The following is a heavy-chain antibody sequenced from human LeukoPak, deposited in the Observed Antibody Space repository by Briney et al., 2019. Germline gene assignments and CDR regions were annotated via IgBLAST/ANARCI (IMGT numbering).Heavy chain of an antibody. CDR1: GFTVSSNY. D-gene: IGHD2-21*01. CDR3: ARPASLCSGDCSSAGDAFDI. Sequence: GGSLRLSCAASGFTVSSNYMSWVRQAPGKGLEWVSVIYSGGSTYYADSVKGRFTISRDNSKNTVYLQMNRLRAEDTAVYYCARPASLCSGDCSSAGDAFDIWGQGTMVTVSS. CDR2: IYSGGST. J-gene: IGHJ3*02. V-gene: IGHV3-53*01.